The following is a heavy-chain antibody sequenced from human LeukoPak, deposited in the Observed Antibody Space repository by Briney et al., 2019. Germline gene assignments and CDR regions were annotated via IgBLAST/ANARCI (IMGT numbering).Heavy chain of an antibody. CDR1: GFTFSSYS. CDR2: ISSSSSTI. Sequence: HSGGSLRLSCAASGFTFSSYSMNWVRQAPGKGLEWVSYISSSSSTIYYADSVKGRFTISRDNAKNSLYLQMNSLRAEDTAVYYCARGRQTSYYDFWSGIRSNGETFDYWGQGTLVTVSS. D-gene: IGHD3-3*01. J-gene: IGHJ4*02. V-gene: IGHV3-48*01. CDR3: ARGRQTSYYDFWSGIRSNGETFDY.